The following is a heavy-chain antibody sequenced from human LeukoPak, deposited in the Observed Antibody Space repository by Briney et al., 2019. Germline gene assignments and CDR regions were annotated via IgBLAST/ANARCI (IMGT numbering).Heavy chain of an antibody. V-gene: IGHV1-46*01. CDR2: INPSGGST. Sequence: GASVKVSCKASGYTFTSYYMHWVRQAPGQGLEWMGIINPSGGSTSYAQKFQGRVTMTRDMSTSTVYMELSSLRSEDTAVYYCARVPYAAARGGYYYYYMDVWGKGTTVTVSS. D-gene: IGHD6-13*01. J-gene: IGHJ6*03. CDR3: ARVPYAAARGGYYYYYMDV. CDR1: GYTFTSYY.